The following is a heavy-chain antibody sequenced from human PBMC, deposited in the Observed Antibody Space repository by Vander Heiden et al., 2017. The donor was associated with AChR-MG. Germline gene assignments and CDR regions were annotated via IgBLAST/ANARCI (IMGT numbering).Heavy chain of an antibody. CDR2: MNPNSGRT. CDR3: ARSPFGSGVWFDS. CDR1: GYTFTSYD. D-gene: IGHD3-10*01. Sequence: QVQLVQSGAEVKKPGASVKVACQASGYTFTSYDINWVRQANGQGLEWMGWMNPNSGRTGYVQKFQGRVTMTRDTSISTAYLEVNSLTYEDTAVYYCARSPFGSGVWFDSWGQGTLVTVSS. V-gene: IGHV1-8*01. J-gene: IGHJ5*01.